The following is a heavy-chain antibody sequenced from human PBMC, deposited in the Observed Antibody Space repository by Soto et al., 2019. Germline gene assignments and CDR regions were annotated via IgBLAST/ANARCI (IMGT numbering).Heavy chain of an antibody. J-gene: IGHJ6*02. V-gene: IGHV4-59*01. D-gene: IGHD3-10*01. Sequence: QVQLQESGPGLVKPSETLSLTCTVSGDSISRYYWSWIRLSPGKGLEWIGYIYYSGETNYNPSVKSRVHISVDRTQNQFSLKLSSVTAADTAVYYCARDQGGEFLKGSGMDVWGQGTTVTVSS. CDR3: ARDQGGEFLKGSGMDV. CDR2: IYYSGET. CDR1: GDSISRYY.